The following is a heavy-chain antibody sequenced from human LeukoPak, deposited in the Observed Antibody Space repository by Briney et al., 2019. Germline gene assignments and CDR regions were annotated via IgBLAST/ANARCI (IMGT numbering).Heavy chain of an antibody. CDR2: ISSSSSYT. CDR1: GFTFSDYY. D-gene: IGHD6-13*01. J-gene: IGHJ3*02. Sequence: GGSLRLSCAASGFTFSDYYMSWIRQAPGKGLEWVSYISSSSSYTNYADSVKGRFTISRDNAKNSLYLQMNSLRVEDTAVYYCARAAAGLSAFDIWGQGTMVTVSS. CDR3: ARAAAGLSAFDI. V-gene: IGHV3-11*06.